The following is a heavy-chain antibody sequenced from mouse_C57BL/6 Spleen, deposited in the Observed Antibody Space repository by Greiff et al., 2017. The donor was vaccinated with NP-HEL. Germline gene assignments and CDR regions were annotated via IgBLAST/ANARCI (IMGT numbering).Heavy chain of an antibody. Sequence: VQLQQPGAELVKPGASVKLSCKASGYTFTSYWMHWVKQRPGQGLEWIGMIHPNSGSTNYNEKFKSKATLTVDKSSSTAYMQLSSLTSEDSAVYYCARSPRDYYAMDYWGQGTSVTVSS. CDR2: IHPNSGST. CDR3: ARSPRDYYAMDY. CDR1: GYTFTSYW. D-gene: IGHD3-3*01. J-gene: IGHJ4*01. V-gene: IGHV1-64*01.